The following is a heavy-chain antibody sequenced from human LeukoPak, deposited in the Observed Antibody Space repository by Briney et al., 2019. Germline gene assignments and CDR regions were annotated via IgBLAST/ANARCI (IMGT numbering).Heavy chain of an antibody. Sequence: GGSLRLSCAASGFTFSSYAMSWVRQAPGKGLEWVSAISGSGGSTYYADSVKGRFTISRDNSKNTVFLQMNSLRLEDTAVYYCARERAYFDFWSGPAYWGQGTLLTVSS. CDR1: GFTFSSYA. J-gene: IGHJ4*02. CDR2: ISGSGGST. V-gene: IGHV3-23*01. D-gene: IGHD3-3*01. CDR3: ARERAYFDFWSGPAY.